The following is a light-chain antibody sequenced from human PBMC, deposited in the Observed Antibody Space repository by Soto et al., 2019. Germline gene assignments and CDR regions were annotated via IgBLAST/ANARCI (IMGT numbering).Light chain of an antibody. CDR3: QQYVLFPIT. CDR2: GAS. CDR1: QDISKY. Sequence: DIQMTQSPSSLSASVGDRVTITCQASQDISKYLNWYRQKSGNAPTLLIYGASNLEAGVPSRFSASGSGAEFTFTITSLQPEDSATYYCQQYVLFPITFGQGTRLEIK. J-gene: IGKJ5*01. V-gene: IGKV1-33*01.